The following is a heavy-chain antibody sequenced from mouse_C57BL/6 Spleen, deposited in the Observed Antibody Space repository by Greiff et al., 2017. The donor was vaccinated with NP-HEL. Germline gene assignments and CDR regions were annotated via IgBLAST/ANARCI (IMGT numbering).Heavy chain of an antibody. CDR1: GFTFSDYG. CDR3: AIHDSSGYYFDY. J-gene: IGHJ2*01. D-gene: IGHD3-2*02. Sequence: EVQRVESGGGLVQPGGSLKLSCAASGFTFSDYGMAWVRQAPRKGPEWVAFISNLAYSIYYADTVTGRFTISRENAKNTLYLEMSSLRSEDTAMYYCAIHDSSGYYFDYWGQGTTLTVSS. V-gene: IGHV5-15*01. CDR2: ISNLAYSI.